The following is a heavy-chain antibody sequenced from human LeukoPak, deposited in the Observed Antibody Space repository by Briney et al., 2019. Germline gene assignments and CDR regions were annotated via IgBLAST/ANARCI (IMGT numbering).Heavy chain of an antibody. CDR1: GGSFSGYY. Sequence: SETLSLTCAVYGGSFSGYYWSWIRQPPGKGLEWIGEINHSGSTNYNPSLKSRVTISVDTSKNQFSLKLSSVTAADTAVYYCARSQKWLVNAFDIWGKGTTVTVSS. V-gene: IGHV4-34*01. J-gene: IGHJ3*02. D-gene: IGHD6-19*01. CDR3: ARSQKWLVNAFDI. CDR2: INHSGST.